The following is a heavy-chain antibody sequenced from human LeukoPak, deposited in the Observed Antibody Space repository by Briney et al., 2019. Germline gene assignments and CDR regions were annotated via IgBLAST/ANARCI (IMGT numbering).Heavy chain of an antibody. CDR3: ARERRSATLDY. CDR1: GGSITTTTYY. V-gene: IGHV4-39*07. D-gene: IGHD2-15*01. CDR2: IYYSGNT. Sequence: PSETLSLTCTVSGGSITTTTYYWGWIRQPPGKGLEWIGSIYYSGNTYYNPSLKSRVTISLDTSKNQFSLKLSSVTAADTAVYYCARERRSATLDYWGQGTLVTVSS. J-gene: IGHJ4*02.